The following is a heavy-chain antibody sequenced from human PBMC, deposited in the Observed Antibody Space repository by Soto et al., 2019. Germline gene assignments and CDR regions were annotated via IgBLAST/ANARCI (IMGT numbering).Heavy chain of an antibody. V-gene: IGHV4-59*01. J-gene: IGHJ4*02. D-gene: IGHD3-10*01. CDR1: GGSISNYY. Sequence: QVQLQESGPGLVKPSETLSLTCTVSGGSISNYYWSWIRQPPGKGLEWIGYIYYSGSTNYNPSLKSRVTISVVTSKNQFSLRLSSVTAADTAVYYCARVKGAYGSGSYPFDYWGQGTLVTGSS. CDR2: IYYSGST. CDR3: ARVKGAYGSGSYPFDY.